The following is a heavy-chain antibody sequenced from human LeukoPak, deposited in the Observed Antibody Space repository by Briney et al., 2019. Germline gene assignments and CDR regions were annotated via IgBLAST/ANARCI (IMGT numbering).Heavy chain of an antibody. CDR3: ARGRKPPRSSSTSDY. Sequence: SETLSLTCAVYGGSFSGYYWSWIRQPPGKGLEWIGEINHSGSTNYNPSLKSRVTISVDTSKNQFSLKLSSVTAADTAVYYCARGRKPPRSSSTSDYCGQGTLVTVSS. CDR2: INHSGST. CDR1: GGSFSGYY. V-gene: IGHV4-34*01. D-gene: IGHD1-14*01. J-gene: IGHJ4*02.